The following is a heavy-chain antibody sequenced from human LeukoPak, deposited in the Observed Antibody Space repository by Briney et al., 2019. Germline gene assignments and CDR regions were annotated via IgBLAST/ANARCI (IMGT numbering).Heavy chain of an antibody. V-gene: IGHV4-59*01. J-gene: IGHJ3*02. CDR1: GGSISSYY. CDR2: IYYSGST. CDR3: AGGGRRKWLRYGDAFDI. Sequence: SETLSLTCTVSGGSISSYYWSWIRQPPGRGLEWIGYIYYSGSTNYNPSLKSRVTISVDTSKNQFSLKLSSVTAADTAVYYCAGGGRRKWLRYGDAFDIWGQGTMVTVSS. D-gene: IGHD5-12*01.